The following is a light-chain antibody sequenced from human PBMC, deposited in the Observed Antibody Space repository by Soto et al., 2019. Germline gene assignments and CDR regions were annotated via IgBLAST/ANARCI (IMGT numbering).Light chain of an antibody. CDR2: DVI. Sequence: QSALTQPASGSGSPGQSITISGTGTSSAVGGYNYVSWNQQHPGKAPKLMIYDVINRPSGVSNRFSGSKSGNTASLTISGLQAEDEADYYCSSYTSSSTYVVFGGGTKLTVL. V-gene: IGLV2-14*01. CDR1: SSAVGGYNY. CDR3: SSYTSSSTYVV. J-gene: IGLJ2*01.